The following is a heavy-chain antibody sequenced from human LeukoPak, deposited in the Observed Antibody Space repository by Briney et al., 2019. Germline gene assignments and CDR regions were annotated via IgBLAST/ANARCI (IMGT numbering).Heavy chain of an antibody. CDR3: ARTIRDYYYGMDV. Sequence: PSETLSLTCTVSGGSISSGGYYWSWIRQHPGKGLEWIGYIYYSGSTYYNPSLKSRVTISVDTSKNQFSLKLSSVTAADTAMYYCARTIRDYYYGMDVWGQGTTVTVSS. CDR2: IYYSGST. D-gene: IGHD5-24*01. CDR1: GGSISSGGYY. J-gene: IGHJ6*02. V-gene: IGHV4-31*03.